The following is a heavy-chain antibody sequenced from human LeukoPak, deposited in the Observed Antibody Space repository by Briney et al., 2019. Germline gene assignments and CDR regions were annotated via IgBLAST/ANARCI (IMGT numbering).Heavy chain of an antibody. CDR3: ASRDSSGYWFDY. CDR2: INHSGST. D-gene: IGHD3-22*01. Sequence: SETLSLTCAVYGGSFSGYYWSWIRQPPGKGLEWNGEINHSGSTNYNPSLKSRVTISVDTSKNQFSLKLSSVTAADTAVYYCASRDSSGYWFDYWGQGTLVTVSS. CDR1: GGSFSGYY. V-gene: IGHV4-34*01. J-gene: IGHJ4*02.